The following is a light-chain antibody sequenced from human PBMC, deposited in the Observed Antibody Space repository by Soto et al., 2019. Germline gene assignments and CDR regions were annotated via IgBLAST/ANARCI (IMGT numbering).Light chain of an antibody. CDR3: QQHNQWPIS. CDR1: QSAGNF. J-gene: IGKJ5*01. Sequence: EIVMTQSPATLSVSPWETAALSCRASQSAGNFLAWYQQKPGQAPRLLIYYISTRATGIPARFSGSGSGTEFNLTINSLQSEDSAVYYCQQHNQWPISFGQGTRLEIK. V-gene: IGKV3D-15*01. CDR2: YIS.